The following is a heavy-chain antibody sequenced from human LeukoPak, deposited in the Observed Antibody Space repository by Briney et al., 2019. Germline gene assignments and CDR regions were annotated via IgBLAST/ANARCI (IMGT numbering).Heavy chain of an antibody. J-gene: IGHJ4*02. Sequence: GGTLRLSCAASGFTFSSFGMSWVRQAPGKGLEWVSAISGSGGSTYYADSVKGRFTVSRDNSKNTLYVQMKSLRAEDTAVYYCAKDFVVVPGNVNYFDYWGQGTLVTVSS. CDR2: ISGSGGST. CDR1: GFTFSSFG. D-gene: IGHD2-21*02. CDR3: AKDFVVVPGNVNYFDY. V-gene: IGHV3-23*01.